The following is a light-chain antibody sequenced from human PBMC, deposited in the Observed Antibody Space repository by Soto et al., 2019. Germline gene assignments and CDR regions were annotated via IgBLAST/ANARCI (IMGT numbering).Light chain of an antibody. CDR2: DVS. J-gene: IGLJ1*01. Sequence: SVLTQPASVSGSPGQSITISCTGTSSDVVGYNYVSWYQQHPGKAPKLMIYDVSNRPSGVSNRFSGSKSGNTASLTISGLQAEDEADYYCSSYTSSSTLEGVFGTGTKVTVL. CDR3: SSYTSSSTLEGV. CDR1: SSDVVGYNY. V-gene: IGLV2-14*01.